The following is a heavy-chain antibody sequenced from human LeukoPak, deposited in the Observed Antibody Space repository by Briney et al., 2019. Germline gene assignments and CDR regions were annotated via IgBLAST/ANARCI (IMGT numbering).Heavy chain of an antibody. D-gene: IGHD2/OR15-2a*01. CDR3: ASDVGFEYYFDY. Sequence: SVKVSCKSSGGTFTDYGISWVRHAPGQGLEWMGRIIPIFTTANYAQKFQGRVTITADTSTNTAYMELTSLRSEDTAVYYCASDVGFEYYFDYWGQGTLLTVSS. CDR1: GGTFTDYG. V-gene: IGHV1-69*06. J-gene: IGHJ4*02. CDR2: IIPIFTTA.